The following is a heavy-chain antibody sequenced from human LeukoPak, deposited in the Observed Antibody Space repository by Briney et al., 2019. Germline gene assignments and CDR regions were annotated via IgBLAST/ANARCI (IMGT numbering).Heavy chain of an antibody. CDR2: INHSGST. V-gene: IGHV4-34*01. J-gene: IGHJ3*02. D-gene: IGHD5-18*01. CDR3: ARQRVQLWLPRGAFDI. CDR1: GGSFSGYY. Sequence: PSETLSLTCAVYGGSFSGYYWSWIRQPPGKGLEWIGEINHSGSTNYNPSLKSRVTISVDTSRNQFSLKLSSVTAADTAVYYCARQRVQLWLPRGAFDIWGQGTMVTVSS.